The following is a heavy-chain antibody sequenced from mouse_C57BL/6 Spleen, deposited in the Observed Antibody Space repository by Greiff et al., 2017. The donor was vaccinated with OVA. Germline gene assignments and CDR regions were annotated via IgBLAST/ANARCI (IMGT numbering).Heavy chain of an antibody. D-gene: IGHD2-3*01. CDR1: GYTFTSYW. J-gene: IGHJ3*01. CDR3: AGLGLLPDKCAY. CDR2: IHPNSGST. V-gene: IGHV1-64*01. Sequence: VQLQQPGAELVKPGASVKLSCKASGYTFTSYWMHWVKQRPGQGLEWIGMIHPNSGSTNYTEKFKSKATLPVDKSSSTAYMQLSSLTSEDSAVYYCAGLGLLPDKCAYWGQGTLVTVSA.